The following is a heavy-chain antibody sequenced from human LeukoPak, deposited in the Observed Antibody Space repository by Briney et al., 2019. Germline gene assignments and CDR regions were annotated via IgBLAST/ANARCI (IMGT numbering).Heavy chain of an antibody. CDR2: INHSGST. CDR1: GGSFSGYY. CDR3: ASRDYYDSSGYYSAPIDY. D-gene: IGHD3-22*01. V-gene: IGHV4-34*01. Sequence: SETLSLTCAVYGGSFSGYYWSWIRQPPGKGLEWIGEINHSGSTNYNPSLKSRVTISVDTPKNQFSLKLSSVTAADTAVYYCASRDYYDSSGYYSAPIDYWGQGTLVTVSS. J-gene: IGHJ4*02.